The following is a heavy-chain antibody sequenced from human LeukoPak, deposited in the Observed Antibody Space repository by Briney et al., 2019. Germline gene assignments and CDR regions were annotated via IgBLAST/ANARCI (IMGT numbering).Heavy chain of an antibody. D-gene: IGHD5-24*01. CDR3: ARDWVYKIDY. Sequence: QPGGSLRLSCETAGCTFSSYVMHWVRRTPGKGLVWVSRISHDGIISYADSVKGRFTISRDNAKNTLILQMNSLRVEDTAVYYCARDWVYKIDYWGRGTLVTVSS. J-gene: IGHJ4*02. CDR1: GCTFSSYV. V-gene: IGHV3-74*01. CDR2: ISHDGII.